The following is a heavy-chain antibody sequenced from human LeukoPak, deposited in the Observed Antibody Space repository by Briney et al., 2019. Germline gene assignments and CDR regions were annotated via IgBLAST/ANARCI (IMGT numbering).Heavy chain of an antibody. D-gene: IGHD3-9*01. Sequence: PSETLSLTCTVSGGSISSGDYYWSWIRQPPGKGLEWIGYIYYSGSTYYNPSLKSRVTISVDTSKNQFSLKLSSVTAADTAVYYCARAPYYDILTGYYYFDYWGQGTLVTVSS. V-gene: IGHV4-30-4*08. CDR3: ARAPYYDILTGYYYFDY. CDR2: IYYSGST. CDR1: GGSISSGDYY. J-gene: IGHJ4*02.